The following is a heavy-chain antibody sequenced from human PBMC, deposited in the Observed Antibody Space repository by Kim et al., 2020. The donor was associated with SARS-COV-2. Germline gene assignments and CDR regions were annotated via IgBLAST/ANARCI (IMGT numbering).Heavy chain of an antibody. CDR2: IKPDGSAD. J-gene: IGHJ4*02. CDR3: TTGGAY. D-gene: IGHD3-10*01. V-gene: IGHV3-7*01. Sequence: GGSLRLSCAASGFTFSSYWMSWVRQPPGKGLELVANIKPDGSADYYVDSVKGRFTISRDNAKNSLYLQMNNLRAEDTAVYYCTTGGAYWGQGTLVTVSS. CDR1: GFTFSSYW.